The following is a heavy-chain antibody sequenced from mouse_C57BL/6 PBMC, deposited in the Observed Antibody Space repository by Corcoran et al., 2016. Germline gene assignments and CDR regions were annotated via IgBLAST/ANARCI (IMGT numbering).Heavy chain of an antibody. CDR3: TTPITTVVRVFAY. CDR2: IDPEDGDT. Sequence: EVQLQQSGAELVRPGASVKLSCTASGFNIKDYYMHWVKQRPEQGLEWIGRIDPEDGDTEYAPKFQGKATMTADTSSNTAYLQLSSLTSEDTAVYYCTTPITTVVRVFAYWGQSTLVTVSA. D-gene: IGHD1-1*01. J-gene: IGHJ3*01. V-gene: IGHV14-1*01. CDR1: GFNIKDYY.